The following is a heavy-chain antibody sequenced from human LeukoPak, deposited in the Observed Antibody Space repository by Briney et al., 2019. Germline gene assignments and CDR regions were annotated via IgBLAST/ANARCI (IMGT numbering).Heavy chain of an antibody. J-gene: IGHJ4*02. CDR2: IYYSGST. CDR3: ARDSSTSWHPTVDY. Sequence: PSETLSLTCTVSGGSISSYYWSWIRQPPGKGLEWIGYIYYSGSTNYNPSLKSRVTMSVDTSKNQFSLKLSSVTAADTAVYYCARDSSTSWHPTVDYWGQGTLVTVSS. V-gene: IGHV4-59*12. CDR1: GGSISSYY. D-gene: IGHD2-2*01.